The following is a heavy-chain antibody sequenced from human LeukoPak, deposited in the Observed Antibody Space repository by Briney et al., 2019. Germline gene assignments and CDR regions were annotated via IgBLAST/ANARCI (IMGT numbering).Heavy chain of an antibody. Sequence: ASVKVSCKASGGTFTSYYMHWVRQAPGQGLEWMGIINPSGGSTSYAQKFQGRVTMTRDTSTSTVYMELSSLRSEDTAVYYCASSCIDAGGDCYSGFDYWGQGTLVTVSS. CDR1: GGTFTSYY. J-gene: IGHJ4*02. CDR3: ASSCIDAGGDCYSGFDY. CDR2: INPSGGST. D-gene: IGHD2-21*01. V-gene: IGHV1-46*01.